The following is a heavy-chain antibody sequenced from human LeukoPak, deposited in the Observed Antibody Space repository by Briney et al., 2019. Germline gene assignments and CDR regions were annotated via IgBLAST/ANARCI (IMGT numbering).Heavy chain of an antibody. CDR3: ASKFPYCSGGSCAL. Sequence: GGSLRLSCAASGLTFSSHWMSWVRQAPGQGLEWVANISPDGDRENYVDSVKGRFSISRDNAKNSLFLQMHSLRVEDTAVYYCASKFPYCSGGSCALGGPGTLVTVSS. CDR2: ISPDGDRE. D-gene: IGHD2-15*01. V-gene: IGHV3-7*01. J-gene: IGHJ4*02. CDR1: GLTFSSHW.